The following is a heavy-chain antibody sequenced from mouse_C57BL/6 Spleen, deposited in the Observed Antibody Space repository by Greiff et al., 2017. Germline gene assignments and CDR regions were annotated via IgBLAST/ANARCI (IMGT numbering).Heavy chain of an antibody. D-gene: IGHD2-10*01. Sequence: ESGPGLVKPSQSLSLTCSVTGYSITSGYYWNWIRQFPGNKLEWMGYISYDGSNNYNPSLKNRISITRDTSKNQFFLKLNSVTTEDTATYYCARAEAYYGYFDVWGTGTTVTVSS. V-gene: IGHV3-6*01. CDR3: ARAEAYYGYFDV. CDR2: ISYDGSN. J-gene: IGHJ1*03. CDR1: GYSITSGYY.